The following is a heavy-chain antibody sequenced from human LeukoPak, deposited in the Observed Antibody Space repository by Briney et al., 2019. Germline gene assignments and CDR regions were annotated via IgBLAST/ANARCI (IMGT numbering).Heavy chain of an antibody. D-gene: IGHD2-2*01. CDR3: ATDTYCSSTSCYPPHWFDP. Sequence: SVKVSCKASGGTFSSYAISWVRQAPGQGLEWMGGIIPIFGTANYAQKFQGRVTMTEDTSTDTAYMELSSLRSEDTAVYYCATDTYCSSTSCYPPHWFDPWGQGTLVTVSS. V-gene: IGHV1-69*06. CDR2: IIPIFGTA. J-gene: IGHJ5*02. CDR1: GGTFSSYA.